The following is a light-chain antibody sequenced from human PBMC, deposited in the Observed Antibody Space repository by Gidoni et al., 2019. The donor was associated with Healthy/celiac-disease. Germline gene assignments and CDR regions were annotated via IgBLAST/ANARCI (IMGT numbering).Light chain of an antibody. CDR3: CSYAGSLRV. J-gene: IGLJ2*01. V-gene: IGLV2-11*01. CDR2: DVS. Sequence: QSDLTQPRSVSGSPGQSVTISCTGTSSDVGGYTYVSWYHQHPGKAPKLMIYDVSKRPSGVPDRFSGSKSGNTASLTISGLQAEDEADYYCCSYAGSLRVFGGGTKLTVL. CDR1: SSDVGGYTY.